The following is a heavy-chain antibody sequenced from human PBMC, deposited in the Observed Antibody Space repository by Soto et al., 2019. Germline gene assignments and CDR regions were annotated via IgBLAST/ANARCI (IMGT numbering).Heavy chain of an antibody. CDR3: ARERGIVGATNHFDY. Sequence: SETLSLTCTVSGGSVSSGSYYWSWIRQPPGKGLEWIGYIYYSGSTNYNPSLKSRVTISVDTSKNQFSLKLSSVTAADTAVYYCARERGIVGATNHFDYWGQGTLVTVSS. CDR1: GGSVSSGSYY. CDR2: IYYSGST. J-gene: IGHJ4*02. V-gene: IGHV4-61*01. D-gene: IGHD1-26*01.